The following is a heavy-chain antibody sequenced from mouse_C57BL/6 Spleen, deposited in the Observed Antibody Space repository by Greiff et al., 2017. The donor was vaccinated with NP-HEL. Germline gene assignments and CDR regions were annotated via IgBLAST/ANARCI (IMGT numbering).Heavy chain of an antibody. J-gene: IGHJ1*03. CDR1: GFTFSDYY. CDR2: INYDGSST. V-gene: IGHV5-16*01. Sequence: EVQLVESEGGLVQPGSSMKLSCTASGFTFSDYYMAWVRQVPEKGLEWVANINYDGSSTYYLDSLKSRFIISRDNAKNILYLQMSSLKSEDTATYYCAREVYYYGSSYVWYFDVWGTGTTVTVSS. D-gene: IGHD1-1*01. CDR3: AREVYYYGSSYVWYFDV.